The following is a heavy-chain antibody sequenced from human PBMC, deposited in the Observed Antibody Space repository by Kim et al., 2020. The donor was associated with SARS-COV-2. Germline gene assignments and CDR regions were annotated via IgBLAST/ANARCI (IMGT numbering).Heavy chain of an antibody. V-gene: IGHV4-39*07. D-gene: IGHD6-19*01. J-gene: IGHJ4*02. Sequence: PSLKSRVTISVDTSKNQFSLKLSSVTAADTAVYYCARDPPSGAVAGFIDYWGQGTLVTVSS. CDR3: ARDPPSGAVAGFIDY.